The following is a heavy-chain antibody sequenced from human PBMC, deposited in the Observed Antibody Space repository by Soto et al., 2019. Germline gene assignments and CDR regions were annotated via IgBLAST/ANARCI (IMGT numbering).Heavy chain of an antibody. CDR1: GFTSSNAW. CDR2: IKSKTDGGTT. Sequence: GGSLRPSCAASGFTSSNAWMSWVRQAPGKGLEWVGRIKSKTDGGTTDYAAPVKGRFTISRDDSKNTLYLQMNSLKTEDTAVYYCTTVEYSSPSDAFDIWGQGTMVTVSS. CDR3: TTVEYSSPSDAFDI. V-gene: IGHV3-15*01. J-gene: IGHJ3*02. D-gene: IGHD6-6*01.